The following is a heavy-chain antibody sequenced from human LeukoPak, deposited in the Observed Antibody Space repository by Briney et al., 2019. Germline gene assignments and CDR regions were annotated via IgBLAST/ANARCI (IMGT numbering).Heavy chain of an antibody. Sequence: GGSLRLSCAASGFTFSDYYMSWIRQAPGKGLEWVSYISSSGSTIYYADSVKGRFTISRDNAKNSLYLKMNSLRAEDTAVYYCARDPVWFGELMAAFDIWGQGTMVTVSS. CDR3: ARDPVWFGELMAAFDI. J-gene: IGHJ3*02. V-gene: IGHV3-11*01. D-gene: IGHD3-10*01. CDR1: GFTFSDYY. CDR2: ISSSGSTI.